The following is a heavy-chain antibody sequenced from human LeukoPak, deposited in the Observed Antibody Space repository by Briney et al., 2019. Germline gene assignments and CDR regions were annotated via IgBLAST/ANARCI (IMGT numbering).Heavy chain of an antibody. D-gene: IGHD4-23*01. CDR1: GGXFSGYY. V-gene: IGHV4-59*10. CDR2: IYTSGST. CDR3: ARFGQNSPTLDY. J-gene: IGHJ4*02. Sequence: PSETLSLTCAVYGGXFSGYYCSWIRQPPGKGLEWIGRIYTSGSTNYNPSLKSRVTMSVDTSKNQFSLKLSSVTAADTAVYYCARFGQNSPTLDYWGQGTLVTVSS.